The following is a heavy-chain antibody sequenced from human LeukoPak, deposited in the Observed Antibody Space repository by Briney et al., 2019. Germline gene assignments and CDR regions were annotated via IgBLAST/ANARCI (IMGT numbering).Heavy chain of an antibody. J-gene: IGHJ5*02. D-gene: IGHD1-26*01. CDR1: GFTVSVNS. V-gene: IGHV3-66*02. CDR2: IESGSSV. Sequence: PGGSLRLSYAASGFTVSVNSLSWVRQAPGKGLEWVSVIESGSSVSYADSVKGRFTISRDNSKNTVFLQMNSLRPEDTSIYYCTRGRPREDTWFDPWGQGTLVTVSS. CDR3: TRGRPREDTWFDP.